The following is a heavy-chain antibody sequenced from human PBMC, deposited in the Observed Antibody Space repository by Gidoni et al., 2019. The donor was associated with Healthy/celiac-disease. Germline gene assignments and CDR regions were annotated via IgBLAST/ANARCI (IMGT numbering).Heavy chain of an antibody. CDR3: ARAGNHGSFDI. Sequence: QLQLQESGPGLVKPSETLSLTCTVSGGSISSSSYYWGWIRQPPGKGLEWIGSIYYSGSTYYNPSLKSRVTISVDTSKNQFSLKLSSVTAADTAVYYCARAGNHGSFDIWGQGTMVTVSS. D-gene: IGHD1-26*01. V-gene: IGHV4-39*01. J-gene: IGHJ3*02. CDR1: GGSISSSSYY. CDR2: IYYSGST.